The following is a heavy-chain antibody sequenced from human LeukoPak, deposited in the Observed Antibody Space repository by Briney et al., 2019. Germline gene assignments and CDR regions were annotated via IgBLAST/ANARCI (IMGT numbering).Heavy chain of an antibody. J-gene: IGHJ4*02. D-gene: IGHD2-2*01. CDR1: GFTFASYT. CDR3: AKGGSTSSEVC. Sequence: GGSLRLICVASGFTFASYTLSWVRQAPGKGLQWVASISSGAGSTFYADFVKGRFTISKDISKNTLSLHMNSLRPEDTAVYYCAKGGSTSSEVCWGQGTLVTVSS. V-gene: IGHV3-23*01. CDR2: ISSGAGST.